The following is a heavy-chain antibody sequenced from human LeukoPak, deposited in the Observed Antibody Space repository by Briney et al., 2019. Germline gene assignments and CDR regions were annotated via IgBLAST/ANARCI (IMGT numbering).Heavy chain of an antibody. J-gene: IGHJ4*02. D-gene: IGHD3-16*01. Sequence: GGSLRLSCAASGFTFSSYAMSWVRQAPGKGLEWVSAISGTGVTTYYADSVKGRFTISRDNSKDTVYLQMNSLRAEDTAVYYCAKDRGFGGNFDYWGQGTLVTVSS. CDR1: GFTFSSYA. V-gene: IGHV3-23*01. CDR3: AKDRGFGGNFDY. CDR2: ISGTGVTT.